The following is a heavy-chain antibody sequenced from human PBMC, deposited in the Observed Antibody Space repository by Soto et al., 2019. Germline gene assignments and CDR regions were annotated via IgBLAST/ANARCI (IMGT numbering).Heavy chain of an antibody. D-gene: IGHD6-13*01. CDR2: IHHSGST. CDR3: ARDQGSHPGD. J-gene: IGHJ4*02. V-gene: IGHV4-4*02. CDR1: GLSISSGDW. Sequence: QVQLQESGPGLVRPSGTVSLTCAVSGLSISSGDWWSWVRQSPGKGLEWIGEIHHSGSTNYNPSLKSRVTMSVVPSKDLFSLTLTSVTAADTAFYYCARDQGSHPGDWGQGTLVSVSS.